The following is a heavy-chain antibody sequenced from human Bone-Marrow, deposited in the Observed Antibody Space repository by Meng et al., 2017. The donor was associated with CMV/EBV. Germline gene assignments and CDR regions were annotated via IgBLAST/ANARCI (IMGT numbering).Heavy chain of an antibody. J-gene: IGHJ4*02. D-gene: IGHD3-3*01. CDR3: ARLSADFWSGYYSYYFDY. V-gene: IGHV4-39*01. CDR1: GGSISSSSYY. Sequence: SETLSLTCTVSGGSISSSSYYWGWIRQPPGKGLEWIGSIYYSGCTNYNPSLKSRVTISVDTSKNQFSLKLSSVTAADTAVYYCARLSADFWSGYYSYYFDYCGQGTLVTVSS. CDR2: IYYSGCT.